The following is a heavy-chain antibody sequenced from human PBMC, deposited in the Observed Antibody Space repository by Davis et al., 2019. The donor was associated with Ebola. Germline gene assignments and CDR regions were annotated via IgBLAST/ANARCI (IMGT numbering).Heavy chain of an antibody. CDR2: IYYSGRT. CDR3: ARPGTILGWFDP. Sequence: MPGGSLRLSCTVSGGSISSSSYYWGWIRQPPGKGLAWIGNIYYSGRTYYNPSLTSRVTISVDTSKNQFSLKLRSVTAADTAVYYCARPGTILGWFDPWGQGTLVTVSS. V-gene: IGHV4-39*01. D-gene: IGHD3-3*01. CDR1: GGSISSSSYY. J-gene: IGHJ5*02.